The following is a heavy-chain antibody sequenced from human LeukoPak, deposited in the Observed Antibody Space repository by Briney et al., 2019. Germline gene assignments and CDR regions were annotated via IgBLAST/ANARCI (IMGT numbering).Heavy chain of an antibody. Sequence: SETLSLTCTVSGGSISSFYWNWIRQPPGKGLEWIGNIYYSGGTNYNPSLKSRVTISVDTSKDQFSLKLSSVTAADTAVYYCARLSIAAAGYFFDYWGQGTLVPSPQ. CDR2: IYYSGGT. CDR1: GGSISSFY. CDR3: ARLSIAAAGYFFDY. V-gene: IGHV4-59*12. J-gene: IGHJ4*02. D-gene: IGHD6-13*01.